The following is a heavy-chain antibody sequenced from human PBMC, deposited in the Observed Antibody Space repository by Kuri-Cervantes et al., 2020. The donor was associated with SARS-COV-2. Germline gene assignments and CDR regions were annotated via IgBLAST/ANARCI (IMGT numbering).Heavy chain of an antibody. Sequence: LSLTCAASGFTFSSYAMHWVRQAPGKGLEWVAVISYDGSNKYYADSVQGRFTISRDNSKNTLYLQMNSLRAEDTAVYYCAKGGWGATAYYMDVWGKGTTVTVSS. D-gene: IGHD1-26*01. V-gene: IGHV3-30*04. CDR1: GFTFSSYA. J-gene: IGHJ6*03. CDR2: ISYDGSNK. CDR3: AKGGWGATAYYMDV.